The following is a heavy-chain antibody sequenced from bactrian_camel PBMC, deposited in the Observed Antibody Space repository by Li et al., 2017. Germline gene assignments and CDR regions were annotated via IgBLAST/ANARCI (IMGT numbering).Heavy chain of an antibody. D-gene: IGHD6*01. J-gene: IGHJ4*01. V-gene: IGHV3S63*01. CDR3: ATDTYGGNCGF. CDR2: ITSGGVGT. Sequence: HVQLVESGGGSMQAGESLRLSCELSGVTSRPYAAGWFRRTPAMERIGKEREGVASITSGGVGTYYADSVKGRFTISRDNAQNTVYLQMNSLKPEDTALYYCATDTYGGNCGFWGQGTQVTVS. CDR1: GVTSRPYA.